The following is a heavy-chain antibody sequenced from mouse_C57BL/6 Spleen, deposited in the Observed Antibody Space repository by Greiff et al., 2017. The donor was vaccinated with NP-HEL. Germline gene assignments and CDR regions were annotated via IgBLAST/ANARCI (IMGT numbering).Heavy chain of an antibody. CDR2: INYDGSST. V-gene: IGHV5-16*01. J-gene: IGHJ2*01. CDR3: ARDRGSSGYD. CDR1: GFTFSDYY. Sequence: EVNLVESEGGLVQPGSSMKLSCTASGFTFSDYYMAWVRQVPEKGLEWVANINYDGSSTYYLDSLKSRFIISRDNAKNILYLQMSSLKSEDTATYYCARDRGSSGYDWGQGTTLTVSS. D-gene: IGHD3-2*02.